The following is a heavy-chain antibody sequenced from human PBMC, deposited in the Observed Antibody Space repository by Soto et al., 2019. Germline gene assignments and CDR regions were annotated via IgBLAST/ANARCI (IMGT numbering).Heavy chain of an antibody. CDR3: ARDRGHRYFDY. CDR1: GFTFSSYA. J-gene: IGHJ4*02. V-gene: IGHV3-30-3*01. D-gene: IGHD3-10*01. Sequence: QVQLVESGGGVVQPGRSLRLSCAASGFTFSSYAMHWVRQAPGKGLEWVAVISYDGSNKYYADSVKGRFTISRDNSKNTLYLQMNSLRAEDTAVYYCARDRGHRYFDYWGQGTLVTVSS. CDR2: ISYDGSNK.